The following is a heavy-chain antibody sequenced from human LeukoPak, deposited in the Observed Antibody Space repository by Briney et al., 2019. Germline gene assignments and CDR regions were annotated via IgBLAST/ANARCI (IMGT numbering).Heavy chain of an antibody. CDR3: ARGRTGSYLGDAFDI. J-gene: IGHJ3*02. CDR2: IYYSGST. CDR1: GGSISSYY. V-gene: IGHV4-59*01. D-gene: IGHD1-26*01. Sequence: SETLSLTCTVSGGSISSYYWSWIRQPPGKGLEWIGYIYYSGSTIYNPSLKSRVTISVDTSKNQFSLKLSSVTAADTAVYYCARGRTGSYLGDAFDIWGQGTMVTVSS.